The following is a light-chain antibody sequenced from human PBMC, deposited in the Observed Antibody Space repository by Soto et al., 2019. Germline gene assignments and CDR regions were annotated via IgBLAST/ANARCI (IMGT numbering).Light chain of an antibody. CDR1: QSVSSN. Sequence: EMVMTQSPATLSVSPGERATLSCRASQSVSSNLAWYQQKPGQAPRLLIYGASTRATGVPARFSGSGSGTELTLTISSLHSEDFAVYYCLQYNNWPPYTFGQGTKLEIK. CDR3: LQYNNWPPYT. CDR2: GAS. V-gene: IGKV3-15*01. J-gene: IGKJ2*01.